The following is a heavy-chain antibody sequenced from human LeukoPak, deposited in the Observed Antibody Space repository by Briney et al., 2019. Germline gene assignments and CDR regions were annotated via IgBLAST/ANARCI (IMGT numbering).Heavy chain of an antibody. D-gene: IGHD3-22*01. CDR1: GFTFSSYW. Sequence: AGGSLRLSCAASGFTFSSYWMSWVRQAPGKGLEWVANIKQDGSEKYYVDSVKGRFTISRDNAKNSLYLQMNSLRAEDTAVYYCARGNYYDSSAYPYYYYGMDVWGQGTTVTVSS. J-gene: IGHJ6*02. CDR3: ARGNYYDSSAYPYYYYGMDV. CDR2: IKQDGSEK. V-gene: IGHV3-7*01.